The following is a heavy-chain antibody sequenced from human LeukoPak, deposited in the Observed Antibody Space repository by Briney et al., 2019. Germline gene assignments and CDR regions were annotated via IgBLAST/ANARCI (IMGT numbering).Heavy chain of an antibody. CDR1: GFTFSSYW. J-gene: IGHJ4*02. Sequence: LGGSLRLSCAASGFTFSSYWMHWVRQAPGKGLVWVSRINSDGSSASYADSVKGRFTIFRDNAKNTLYLQMNSLRAEDTALYYCAKLRYSNGWYYFDYWGQGTLVTVSS. CDR3: AKLRYSNGWYYFDY. CDR2: INSDGSSA. V-gene: IGHV3-74*01. D-gene: IGHD6-19*01.